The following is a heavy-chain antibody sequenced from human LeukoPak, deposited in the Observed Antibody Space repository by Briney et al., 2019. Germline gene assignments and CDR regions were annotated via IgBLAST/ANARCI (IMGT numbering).Heavy chain of an antibody. CDR3: AKAPYYDILTGYLYYFDY. CDR1: GFTFSSYA. Sequence: LPGGSLRLSCAASGFTFSSYAMSWVRQAPGKGLEWVSAISGSGGSTYYADSVKGRFTISRDNSKNTLYLQMNSLRAEDTAVYYCAKAPYYDILTGYLYYFDYWGQGTLVTVSS. V-gene: IGHV3-23*01. J-gene: IGHJ4*02. CDR2: ISGSGGST. D-gene: IGHD3-9*01.